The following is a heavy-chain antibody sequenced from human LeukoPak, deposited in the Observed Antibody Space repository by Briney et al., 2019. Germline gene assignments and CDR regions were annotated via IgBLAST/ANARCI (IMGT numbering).Heavy chain of an antibody. D-gene: IGHD2-2*01. V-gene: IGHV3-23*01. CDR2: ISGSGGST. J-gene: IGHJ4*02. CDR1: GFTFSSYA. CDR3: LPAALQPLVDY. Sequence: GGSLRPSCAASGFTFSSYAMSWVRQAPGKGLEWVSAISGSGGSTYYADSVKGRFTISRDNSKNTLYLQMNSLRAEDTAVYYCLPAALQPLVDYWGQGTLVTVSS.